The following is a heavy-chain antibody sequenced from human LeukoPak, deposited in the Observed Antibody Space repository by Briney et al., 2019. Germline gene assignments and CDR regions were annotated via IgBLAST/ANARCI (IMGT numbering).Heavy chain of an antibody. J-gene: IGHJ4*02. V-gene: IGHV4-34*01. D-gene: IGHD1-26*01. CDR2: INHSGST. CDR1: GGSFSGYY. CDR3: ALIWPWELLDGYFDY. Sequence: SETLSLTCAVYGGSFSGYYWSWIRQPPGKGLEWIGEINHSGSTNYNPSLKSRVTISVDTSKNQFSLKLSSVTAADTAVYYCALIWPWELLDGYFDYWGQGTLVTVSS.